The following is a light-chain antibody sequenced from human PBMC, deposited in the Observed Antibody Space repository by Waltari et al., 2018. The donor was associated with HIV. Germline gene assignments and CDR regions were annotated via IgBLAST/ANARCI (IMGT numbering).Light chain of an antibody. CDR1: QSVSSY. CDR3: QQRTNWPPSIT. V-gene: IGKV3-11*01. CDR2: AAS. Sequence: EIVLTQSPATLSLSPGERATLSCRASQSVSSYLAWYQQKPGQAPRLLIYAASKRATGIPARCSGSGSGTDFTLTISSLEPEDFAVYYCQQRTNWPPSITFGQGTRLEIK. J-gene: IGKJ5*01.